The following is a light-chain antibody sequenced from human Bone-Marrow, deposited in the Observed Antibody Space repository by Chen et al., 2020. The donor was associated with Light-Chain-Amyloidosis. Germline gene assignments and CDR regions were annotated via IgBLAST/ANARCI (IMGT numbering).Light chain of an antibody. V-gene: IGLV1-40*01. Sequence: QSVLTQPPPVSGAPGQRVTLSRPGSSSNIGAGYDVHWYHQLPGTAPKLLIYGNSNRPSGVPDRISGSKSGASASLAITGLQAEDEAEYYCQSFDRSLSGWVFGGGTKLTVL. CDR2: GNS. CDR1: SSNIGAGYD. CDR3: QSFDRSLSGWV. J-gene: IGLJ3*02.